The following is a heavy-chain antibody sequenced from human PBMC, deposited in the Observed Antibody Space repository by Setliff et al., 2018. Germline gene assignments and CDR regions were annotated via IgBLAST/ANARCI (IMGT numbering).Heavy chain of an antibody. CDR3: ARLYIVVVVAATPAWFDP. Sequence: PSETLSLTCTVSGGSISSGSYYWSWIRQPAGKGLEWIGHIYTSGSTNYNPSLKSRVTISVDTSKNQFSLKLSSVTAADTAVYYCARLYIVVVVAATPAWFDPWGQGTLVTVS. CDR2: IYTSGST. CDR1: GGSISSGSYY. V-gene: IGHV4-61*09. D-gene: IGHD2-15*01. J-gene: IGHJ5*02.